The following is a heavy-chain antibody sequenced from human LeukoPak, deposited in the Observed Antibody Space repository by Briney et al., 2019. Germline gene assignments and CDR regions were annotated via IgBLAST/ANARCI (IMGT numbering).Heavy chain of an antibody. CDR2: IYYSGST. V-gene: IGHV4-31*03. CDR3: ARGVRWELPYYFDY. CDR1: GGSISSGGYY. J-gene: IGHJ4*02. Sequence: SETLSLTCTVSGGSISSGGYYWSWIRQHPGKGLEWIGYIYYSGSTYYNPSLKSRVTISVDTSKNQFSLKLSSVTAADTAVYYCARGVRWELPYYFDYWGQGTLVTASS. D-gene: IGHD1-26*01.